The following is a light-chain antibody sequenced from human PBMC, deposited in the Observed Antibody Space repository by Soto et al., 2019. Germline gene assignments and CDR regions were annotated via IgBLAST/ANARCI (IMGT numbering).Light chain of an antibody. CDR2: DAS. CDR1: QDISNY. CDR3: QQYDNLPLS. J-gene: IGKJ4*01. Sequence: DIQMTQSPSSLSASVGDRVTITCKASQDISNYLNWYQQKPGKDPKLLIYDASNLETGVPSRLSGSGSGTDFTFTISSLQPEDIATYYCQQYDNLPLSFGGGTKVEIK. V-gene: IGKV1-33*01.